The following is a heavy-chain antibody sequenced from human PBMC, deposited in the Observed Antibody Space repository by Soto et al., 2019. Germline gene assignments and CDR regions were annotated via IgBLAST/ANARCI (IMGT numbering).Heavy chain of an antibody. Sequence: RASVKVSCKSSGYTFTSYGISWVRQAPGQGLEWMGWISAYNGNTNYAQKLQGRVTMTTDTSTSTAYMELRSLRSDDTAVYYCATDPRYSSSILDIIHERQGRDGMDVWGPRDYGHSLL. J-gene: IGHJ6*01. CDR3: ATDPRYSSSILDIIHERQGRDGMDV. D-gene: IGHD6-6*01. CDR2: ISAYNGNT. V-gene: IGHV1-18*01. CDR1: GYTFTSYG.